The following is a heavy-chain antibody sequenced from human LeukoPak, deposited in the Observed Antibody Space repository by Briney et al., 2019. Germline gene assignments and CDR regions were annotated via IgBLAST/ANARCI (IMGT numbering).Heavy chain of an antibody. J-gene: IGHJ3*02. V-gene: IGHV1-69*05. CDR1: GGTFSSYA. CDR2: IIPIFGTA. CDR3: ASTLRSAYYDFWSGPPDAFDI. Sequence: SVKVSCKASGGTFSSYAISWVRQAPGQGLEWMGGIIPIFGTANYAQKFQGRVTITTDESTSTAYMELRSLRSDDTAVYYCASTLRSAYYDFWSGPPDAFDIWGQGTMVTVSS. D-gene: IGHD3-3*01.